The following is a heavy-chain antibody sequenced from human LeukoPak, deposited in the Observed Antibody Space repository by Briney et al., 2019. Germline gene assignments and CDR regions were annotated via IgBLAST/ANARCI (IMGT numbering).Heavy chain of an antibody. Sequence: GGSLRLSCAASGFTISNYAMHWVRQAPGKGLEWVAVISHHASNQYYADSVKGRFTISRDNSKNTLYLQMNSLRAEDTAVYYCATQPCSGGSCYLGYWGQGTLVTVSS. V-gene: IGHV3-30-3*01. CDR3: ATQPCSGGSCYLGY. J-gene: IGHJ4*02. CDR1: GFTISNYA. CDR2: ISHHASNQ. D-gene: IGHD2-15*01.